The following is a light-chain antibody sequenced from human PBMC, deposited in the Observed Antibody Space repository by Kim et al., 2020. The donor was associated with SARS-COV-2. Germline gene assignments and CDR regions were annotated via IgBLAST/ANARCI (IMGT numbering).Light chain of an antibody. CDR3: QVWDSSSDPAV. CDR1: NIASNS. J-gene: IGLJ2*01. CDR2: YDS. Sequence: SYELTQPPSVSVAPGKTARITWGNNIASNSVHWYQQKPGQAPVLVIYYDSDRPSGIPERFSGSNSGNTATLTISRVEAGDEADYYCQVWDSSSDPAVFGG. V-gene: IGLV3-21*04.